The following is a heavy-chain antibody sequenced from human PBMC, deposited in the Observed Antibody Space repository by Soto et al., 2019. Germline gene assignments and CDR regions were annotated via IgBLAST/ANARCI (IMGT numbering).Heavy chain of an antibody. D-gene: IGHD3-16*01. CDR1: GFTFSSYW. V-gene: IGHV3-7*03. CDR3: ARGSLGNHADYFDY. Sequence: EVQLVESGGGLVQPGGSLRLSCAASGFTFSSYWMSWVRQAPGKGLEWVANIKQDGSEKQYVDSAKGRFTISRDNAKNSPYLQMNSLRAEDTAVYYCARGSLGNHADYFDYWGQETLGTGSS. CDR2: IKQDGSEK. J-gene: IGHJ4*02.